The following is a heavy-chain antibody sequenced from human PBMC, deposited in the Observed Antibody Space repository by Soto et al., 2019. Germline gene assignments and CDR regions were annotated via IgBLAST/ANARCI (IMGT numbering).Heavy chain of an antibody. CDR3: ARELGAAGSFDD. D-gene: IGHD6-13*01. Sequence: GGSLRLSCAASGFTFSRYEMNWVRQAPGKGLEWISYISTRGSTIYYADSVKGRVTISRDNAKNSLYLQMNSLRAEDTAVYYCARELGAAGSFDDWGQGTLVAVYS. J-gene: IGHJ4*02. CDR2: ISTRGSTI. CDR1: GFTFSRYE. V-gene: IGHV3-48*03.